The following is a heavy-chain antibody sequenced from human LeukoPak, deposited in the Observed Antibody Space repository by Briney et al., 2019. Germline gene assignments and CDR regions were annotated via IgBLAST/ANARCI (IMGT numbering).Heavy chain of an antibody. D-gene: IGHD6-19*01. CDR3: ARGVFYSSDYSNCFDP. CDR2: ISGSGGST. J-gene: IGHJ5*02. Sequence: PGGSLRHSCAASGFTFSSYAMSWVRQAPGKGLEWVSAISGSGGSTYYADSVKGRFTISRDNSKNTLYLQMNSLRAEDTAVYYCARGVFYSSDYSNCFDPWGQGTLVTVSS. CDR1: GFTFSSYA. V-gene: IGHV3-23*01.